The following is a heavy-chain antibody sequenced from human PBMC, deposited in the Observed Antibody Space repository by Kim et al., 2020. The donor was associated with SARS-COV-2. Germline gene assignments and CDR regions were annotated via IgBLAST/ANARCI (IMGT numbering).Heavy chain of an antibody. CDR1: GGSISSYY. Sequence: SETLSLTCTVSGGSISSYYWSWIRQPPGKGLEWIGYIYYSGSTNYNPSLKSRVTISVDTSKNQFSLKLSSVTAADTAVYYCARDRSFMAGDILTYYYYYGMDVWGQGTTVTVSS. J-gene: IGHJ6*02. V-gene: IGHV4-59*01. CDR3: ARDRSFMAGDILTYYYYYGMDV. CDR2: IYYSGST. D-gene: IGHD3-9*01.